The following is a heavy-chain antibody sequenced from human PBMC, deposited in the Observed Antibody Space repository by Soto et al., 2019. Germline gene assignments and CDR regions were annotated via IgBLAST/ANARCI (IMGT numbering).Heavy chain of an antibody. V-gene: IGHV1-18*01. Sequence: ASVKVSCKASGYTFTSYGISWVRQAPGQGLEWMGWISAYNGNTNYAQKLQGRVTMTTDTSTSTAYMELRSLRSDDTAVYYCARDLNTVTTSGDAFDIWGQGTMVTVS. CDR3: ARDLNTVTTSGDAFDI. J-gene: IGHJ3*02. CDR1: GYTFTSYG. D-gene: IGHD4-17*01. CDR2: ISAYNGNT.